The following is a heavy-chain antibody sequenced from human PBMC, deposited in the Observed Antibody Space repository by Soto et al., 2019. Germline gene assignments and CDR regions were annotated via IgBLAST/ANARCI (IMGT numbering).Heavy chain of an antibody. V-gene: IGHV3-48*03. Sequence: EVQLVESGGGLVQPGGSLKLSCAASGFTFSSYEMNWVRQAPGKGLEWVSYISSSGSTIYYADSVKGRFTISRDNAKNSLYLQMNSLRAEDTAVYYCARVSYYDSSGYYYVREARGAFDIWGQGTMGTVSS. CDR1: GFTFSSYE. CDR3: ARVSYYDSSGYYYVREARGAFDI. CDR2: ISSSGSTI. J-gene: IGHJ3*02. D-gene: IGHD3-22*01.